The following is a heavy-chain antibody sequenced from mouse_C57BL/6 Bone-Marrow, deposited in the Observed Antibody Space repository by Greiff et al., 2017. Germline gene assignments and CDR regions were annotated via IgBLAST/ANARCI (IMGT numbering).Heavy chain of an antibody. CDR3: ARRGTTVVVKGRKANWYCDV. CDR2: ILPGSGST. J-gene: IGHJ1*03. D-gene: IGHD1-1*01. V-gene: IGHV1-9*01. CDR1: GYTFTGYW. Sequence: QVQLQQSGAELMKPGASVKLSCKATGYTFTGYWIEWVKPRPGHGLEWIGEILPGSGSTHYNEKFKGKATFTADTSSNTAYMQLSSLTTEDSAIYDCARRGTTVVVKGRKANWYCDVWGTGTTVTVSS.